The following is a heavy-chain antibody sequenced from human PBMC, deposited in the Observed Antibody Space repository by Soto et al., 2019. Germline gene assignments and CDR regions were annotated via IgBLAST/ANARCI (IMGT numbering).Heavy chain of an antibody. V-gene: IGHV3-15*01. J-gene: IGHJ5*02. Sequence: GSLILACAASGFTFSDAWMSWVRQAPGKGLDWVGRIKSKSDGGTTEYAAPVRGRFTISRDDSKNTLYLQMNSLKTEDTAVYYCTTDLWRIAVVVGSTGYFNPWGQGTPVTVYS. D-gene: IGHD2-15*01. CDR1: GFTFSDAW. CDR3: TTDLWRIAVVVGSTGYFNP. CDR2: IKSKSDGGTT.